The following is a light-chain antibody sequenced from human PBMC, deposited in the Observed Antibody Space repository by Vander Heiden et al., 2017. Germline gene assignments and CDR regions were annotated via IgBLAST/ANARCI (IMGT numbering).Light chain of an antibody. J-gene: IGKJ1*01. CDR3: QQYGSSLWT. CDR2: GAS. Sequence: EIVLTQSPGTLSLSPGERATPSCRASQSVGSSYLAWYQQKPGQAPRLLIYGASSRATGIPDRFSGSGSGTDFTLTISRLEPEDFAVYYCQQYGSSLWTFGQGTKVEIK. V-gene: IGKV3-20*01. CDR1: QSVGSSY.